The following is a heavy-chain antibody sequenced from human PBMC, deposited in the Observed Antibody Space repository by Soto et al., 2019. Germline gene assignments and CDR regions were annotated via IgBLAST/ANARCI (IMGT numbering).Heavy chain of an antibody. J-gene: IGHJ5*02. CDR2: INHSGST. Sequence: SETLSLTCAVYGGSFSGYYWSWIRQPPGKGLEWIGEINHSGSTNYNPSLKSRVTISVDTSKNQFSLKLSSVTAADTAVYYCARTPTIAVAGTRWFDPWGQGTLVTVSS. D-gene: IGHD6-19*01. CDR1: GGSFSGYY. V-gene: IGHV4-34*01. CDR3: ARTPTIAVAGTRWFDP.